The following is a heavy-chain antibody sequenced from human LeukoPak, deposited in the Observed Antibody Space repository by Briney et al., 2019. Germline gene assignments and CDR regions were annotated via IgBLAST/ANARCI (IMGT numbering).Heavy chain of an antibody. CDR1: GGSISSYY. J-gene: IGHJ5*02. CDR3: ARQTGFYNSSGLLGIKQLVWFDP. Sequence: SEALSLSCTVSGGSISSYYWSWIRQPPGKGLEWIGYIYTRGSTNYNPSLKSRVTISVDTSKNQFSLKLSSVTAADTDVYYCARQTGFYNSSGLLGIKQLVWFDPWGQGTLVTVSS. V-gene: IGHV4-4*09. CDR2: IYTRGST. D-gene: IGHD3-22*01.